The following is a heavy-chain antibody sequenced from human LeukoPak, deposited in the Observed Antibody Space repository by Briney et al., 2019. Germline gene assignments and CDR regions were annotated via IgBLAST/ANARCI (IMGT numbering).Heavy chain of an antibody. Sequence: GGSLRLSCAASGFTFSSYGMHWVRQAPGKGLEWVAVIWHDGSNKYYADSVKGRFTLSRDNSKNTLYLQMNSLRAEDTAVYYCAKPRYYYDSSGYSPFDYWGQGTLVTVSS. CDR1: GFTFSSYG. V-gene: IGHV3-33*06. CDR3: AKPRYYYDSSGYSPFDY. J-gene: IGHJ4*02. CDR2: IWHDGSNK. D-gene: IGHD3-22*01.